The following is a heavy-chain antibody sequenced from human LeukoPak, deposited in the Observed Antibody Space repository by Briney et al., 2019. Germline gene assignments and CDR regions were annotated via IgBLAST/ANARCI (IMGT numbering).Heavy chain of an antibody. Sequence: GASVKVSCKVSGYTLTELSMHWVRQAPGKGLEWMGGFDPEDGETIYAQKFQGRVTMTEDTSTDTAYMELSSLRSEDTAVYYCARDDYGGNSPRGLYYYYGMDVWGQGTTVTVSS. J-gene: IGHJ6*02. CDR3: ARDDYGGNSPRGLYYYYGMDV. D-gene: IGHD4-23*01. CDR2: FDPEDGET. CDR1: GYTLTELS. V-gene: IGHV1-24*01.